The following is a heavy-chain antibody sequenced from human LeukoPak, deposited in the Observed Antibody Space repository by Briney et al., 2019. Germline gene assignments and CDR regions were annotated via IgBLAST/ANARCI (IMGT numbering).Heavy chain of an antibody. CDR1: GYSITELS. CDR3: ARVRVAGDGEFGY. J-gene: IGHJ4*02. CDR2: FDPEDAET. V-gene: IGHV1-24*01. D-gene: IGHD6-19*01. Sequence: ASVKVSCKLSGYSITELSMHWVRQAPGKGLEWMGGFDPEDAETVYAHKFQGRVTMTEDSSADTAYMELSSLRSEDTAVYYCARVRVAGDGEFGYWGQGTLVTVSS.